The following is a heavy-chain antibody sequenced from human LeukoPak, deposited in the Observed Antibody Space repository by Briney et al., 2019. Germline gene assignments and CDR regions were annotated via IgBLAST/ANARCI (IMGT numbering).Heavy chain of an antibody. CDR1: GGSFSGYY. V-gene: IGHV4-34*01. Sequence: SETLSLTCAVYGGSFSGYYWSWIRQPPGKGLEWIGEINHSGSTNYNPSLKSRVTISVDTSKNQFSLKLSSVTAADTAVYYCARGGDSITIFGVVISESWFDPWGQGTLVTISS. CDR3: ARGGDSITIFGVVISESWFDP. J-gene: IGHJ5*02. CDR2: INHSGST. D-gene: IGHD3-3*01.